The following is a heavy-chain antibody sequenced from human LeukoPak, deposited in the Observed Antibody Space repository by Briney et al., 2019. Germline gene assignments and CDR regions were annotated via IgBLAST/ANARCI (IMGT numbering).Heavy chain of an antibody. V-gene: IGHV1-2*02. Sequence: HGASVKVSCKASGYTFTGYYMHWVRRAPGQGLEWMGWINPNSGGTNYAQKFQGRVTMTRDTSISTAYMELSRLRSDDTAVYYCARDYDYGGNSGLFQHWGQGTLVTVSS. CDR3: ARDYDYGGNSGLFQH. J-gene: IGHJ1*01. D-gene: IGHD4-23*01. CDR1: GYTFTGYY. CDR2: INPNSGGT.